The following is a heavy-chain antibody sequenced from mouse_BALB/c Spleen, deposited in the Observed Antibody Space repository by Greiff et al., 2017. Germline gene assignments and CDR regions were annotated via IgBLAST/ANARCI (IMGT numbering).Heavy chain of an antibody. Sequence: QVQLQQSGAELVKPGASVKLSCKPSGYTFTSYWIQWVKQRPGQGLGWIGEIFPGTGTTYYNEKFKGKATLTIDTSSSTAYMQLSSLTSEDSAVYFCARGETLTGTSFDYWGQGTTLTVSS. J-gene: IGHJ2*01. CDR2: IFPGTGTT. D-gene: IGHD4-1*01. V-gene: IGHV1S132*01. CDR1: GYTFTSYW. CDR3: ARGETLTGTSFDY.